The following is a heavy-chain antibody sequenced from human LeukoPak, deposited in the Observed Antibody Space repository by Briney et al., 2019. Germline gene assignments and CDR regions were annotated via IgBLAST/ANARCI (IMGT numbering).Heavy chain of an antibody. Sequence: SDTLSLTCTVSGGSISSYYWSWIRQPPGKGLEWIGYIYYNGSTNYNPSLKSRVTISVDTSKNQFSLKLSSVTAADTAVYYCARSIAAAGTKIDYWGQGTLVTVSS. CDR3: ARSIAAAGTKIDY. V-gene: IGHV4-59*07. CDR1: GGSISSYY. D-gene: IGHD6-13*01. J-gene: IGHJ4*02. CDR2: IYYNGST.